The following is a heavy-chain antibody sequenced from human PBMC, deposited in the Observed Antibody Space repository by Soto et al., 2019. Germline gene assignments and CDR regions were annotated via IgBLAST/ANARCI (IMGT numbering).Heavy chain of an antibody. CDR3: AREPSSGWYNWFDP. Sequence: EVQLVESGGGLVQPGGSLRLSCAASGFTFSSYSMNWVRQAPGKGLEWVSYISSSSSTIYYADSVKGRFTISRDNAKNSLYLQMNSLRAEDTAVYYCAREPSSGWYNWFDPWGQGTLVTVSS. CDR1: GFTFSSYS. J-gene: IGHJ5*02. CDR2: ISSSSSTI. D-gene: IGHD6-19*01. V-gene: IGHV3-48*01.